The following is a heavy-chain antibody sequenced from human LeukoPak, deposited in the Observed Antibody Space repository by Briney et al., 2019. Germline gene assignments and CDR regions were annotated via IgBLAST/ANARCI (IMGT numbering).Heavy chain of an antibody. CDR2: INPSVGGT. CDR3: ARSVGSTTYYYPFDH. CDR1: GYTFTSYY. Sequence: ASVTVSFKASGYTFTSYYIHWVRQAPGQGLEWMGIINPSVGGTRHAQKFQGRVTMTRGTSTSTVYMELSSLRSEDTAIYYCARSVGSTTYYYPFDHWGQGTLVTVSS. D-gene: IGHD2/OR15-2a*01. V-gene: IGHV1-46*01. J-gene: IGHJ4*02.